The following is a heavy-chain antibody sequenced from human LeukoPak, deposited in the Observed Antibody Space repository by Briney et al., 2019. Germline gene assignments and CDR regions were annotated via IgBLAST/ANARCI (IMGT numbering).Heavy chain of an antibody. CDR1: GYTFTSYY. V-gene: IGHV1-46*01. J-gene: IGHJ4*02. D-gene: IGHD6-19*01. Sequence: GASVKVSCKASGYTFTSYYMHWVRQAPGQGLEWTGIINPSGGSTSYAQKFQGRVTMTRDTSTSTVYMELSRLRSDDTAVYYCARQLYSSGWYGFFDYWGQGTLVTVSS. CDR3: ARQLYSSGWYGFFDY. CDR2: INPSGGST.